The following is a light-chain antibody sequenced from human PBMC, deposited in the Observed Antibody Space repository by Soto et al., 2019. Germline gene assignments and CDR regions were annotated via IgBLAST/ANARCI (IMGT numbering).Light chain of an antibody. V-gene: IGKV1-5*03. CDR2: KAS. Sequence: DIPMTQSPSTLSGSVGDRVTITCRASQTISSWLAWYQQKPGKAPKLLIYKASTLKSGVPSRFSGSGSGTEFTLTISSLQADDFATYYGQHYNSYSEAFGQGTKVELK. CDR3: QHYNSYSEA. CDR1: QTISSW. J-gene: IGKJ1*01.